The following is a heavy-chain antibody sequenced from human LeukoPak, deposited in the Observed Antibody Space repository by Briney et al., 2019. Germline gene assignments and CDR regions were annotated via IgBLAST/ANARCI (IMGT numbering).Heavy chain of an antibody. CDR2: ISGSGAST. V-gene: IGHV3-23*01. CDR1: GFTFTSYA. D-gene: IGHD4-17*01. Sequence: PGGSLRLSCAASGFTFTSYAMTWVRQAPGKGLEWVSAISGSGASTYYADSVKGRFTISRDNSKNTLYLQMNSLRAEDTAVYYCANLYGDSSNGMDGWGQGTTVTVSS. CDR3: ANLYGDSSNGMDG. J-gene: IGHJ6*02.